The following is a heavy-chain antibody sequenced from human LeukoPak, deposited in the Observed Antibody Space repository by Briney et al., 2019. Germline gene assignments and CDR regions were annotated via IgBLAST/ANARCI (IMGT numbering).Heavy chain of an antibody. V-gene: IGHV3-9*01. CDR1: GFTFDDYA. Sequence: GRSLRLSCAASGFTFDDYAMHWVRQAPGKGLEWVPGISWNSGSIGYADSVKGRFTISRDNAKNSLYLQMNSLRAEDTALYYCAKDFKGVAGTLFAFDIWGQGTMVTVSS. CDR2: ISWNSGSI. CDR3: AKDFKGVAGTLFAFDI. D-gene: IGHD6-19*01. J-gene: IGHJ3*02.